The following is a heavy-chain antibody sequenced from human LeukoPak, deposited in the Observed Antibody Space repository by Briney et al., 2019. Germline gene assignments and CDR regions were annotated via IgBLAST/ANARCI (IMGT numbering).Heavy chain of an antibody. CDR3: AKEMELGIAVAGFFDF. CDR1: EFTFSNYA. D-gene: IGHD6-19*01. CDR2: ISASGGSS. Sequence: GGSLRRSCAASEFTFSNYAINWVRQAPGKGLEWVSAISASGGSSYYADSVRDRFTISRDNYKNMLYLKMSSLRAEDTAVYYCAKEMELGIAVAGFFDFWGQGTLVTVSS. V-gene: IGHV3-23*01. J-gene: IGHJ4*02.